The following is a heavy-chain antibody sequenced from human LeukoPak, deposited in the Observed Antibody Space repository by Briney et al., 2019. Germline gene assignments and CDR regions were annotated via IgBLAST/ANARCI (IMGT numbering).Heavy chain of an antibody. CDR1: GFTFSNYG. Sequence: GGSLRLSCAASGFTFSNYGMHWVRQAPGKGLEWVAVIWCDGSNKYYADSVKGRFTISRDNSKNTLYLQMSSLRAEDTAVYYCARDSIAVAGHEVSFDYWGQGTLVTVSS. CDR3: ARDSIAVAGHEVSFDY. V-gene: IGHV3-33*01. CDR2: IWCDGSNK. J-gene: IGHJ4*02. D-gene: IGHD6-19*01.